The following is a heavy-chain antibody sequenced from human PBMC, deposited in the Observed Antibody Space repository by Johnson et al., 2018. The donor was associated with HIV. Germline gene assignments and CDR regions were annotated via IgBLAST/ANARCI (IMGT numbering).Heavy chain of an antibody. CDR1: GFTFDDYA. Sequence: VQLVESGGGLVQPGRSLRLSCAASGFTFDDYAMHWVRQAPGKGLEWVSAISGSDGSTYYADSVKGRFTISRDNSKNTLYLQMNSLSAEDTAVYYCAKDYYGSGSKHDAFDIWGQGTMVTVSS. D-gene: IGHD3-10*01. V-gene: IGHV3-23*04. CDR3: AKDYYGSGSKHDAFDI. CDR2: ISGSDGST. J-gene: IGHJ3*02.